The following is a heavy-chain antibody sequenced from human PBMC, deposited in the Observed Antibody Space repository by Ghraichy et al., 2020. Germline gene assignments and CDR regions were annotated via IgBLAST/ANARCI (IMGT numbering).Heavy chain of an antibody. D-gene: IGHD3-22*01. Sequence: GESLNISCAASGFTFSSYAMHWVRQAPGKGLEWVAVISYDGSNKYYADSVKGRFTISRDNSKNTLYLQMNSLRAEDTAVYYCAREGYYYDSSGYYYPFDYWGQGTLVTVSS. CDR3: AREGYYYDSSGYYYPFDY. CDR1: GFTFSSYA. CDR2: ISYDGSNK. V-gene: IGHV3-30-3*01. J-gene: IGHJ4*02.